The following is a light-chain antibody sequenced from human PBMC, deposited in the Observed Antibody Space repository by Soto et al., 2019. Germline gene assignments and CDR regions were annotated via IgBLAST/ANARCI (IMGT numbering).Light chain of an antibody. CDR1: AYDVGAYIF. CDR3: ASYTGTNTL. V-gene: IGLV2-14*01. CDR2: DVN. Sequence: QSALTQPASVSGSPGQSITISCTGTAYDVGAYIFVSWYQQHPGKAPKVIIYDVNTRPSGVSNRFSGSKLGTTASLTISGLQADDEADYYCASYTGTNTLVGGGTKLTVL. J-gene: IGLJ2*01.